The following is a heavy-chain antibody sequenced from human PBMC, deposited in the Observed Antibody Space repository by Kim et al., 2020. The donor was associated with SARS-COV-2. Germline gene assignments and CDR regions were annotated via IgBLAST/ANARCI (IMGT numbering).Heavy chain of an antibody. CDR3: ARGGSYAPFDY. Sequence: GGSLRLSCAASGFTFSDYYMSWIRQAPGKGLEWVSYISSSSSYTNYADSVKGRFTISRDNAKNSLYLQMKSLRAEDTAVYYCARGGSYAPFDYWGQGTLVTVSS. CDR2: ISSSSSYT. J-gene: IGHJ4*02. V-gene: IGHV3-11*05. D-gene: IGHD1-26*01. CDR1: GFTFSDYY.